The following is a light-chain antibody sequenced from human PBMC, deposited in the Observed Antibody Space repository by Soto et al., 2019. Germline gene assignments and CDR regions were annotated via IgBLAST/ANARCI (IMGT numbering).Light chain of an antibody. V-gene: IGKV1-33*01. CDR3: QQYDNLPPMYT. CDR2: DAS. J-gene: IGKJ2*01. CDR1: QDISNY. Sequence: DIQMTQSPSSLSASVGDRVTITCQASQDISNYLNWYQQKQVKAPKLLIYDASNLETGVPSRFSGSGSGTDVTFTISSLQPEDISTYYCQQYDNLPPMYTFGQGTKLEIK.